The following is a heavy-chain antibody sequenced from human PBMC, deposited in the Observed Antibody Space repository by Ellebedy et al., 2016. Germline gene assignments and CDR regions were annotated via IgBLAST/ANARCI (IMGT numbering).Heavy chain of an antibody. Sequence: ASVKVSCKASGYTFTSYGISWVRQAPGQGLEWMGIINPSGGSTSYAQKFQGRVTMTRDTSTSTVYMELSSLRSEDTAVYYCASDKGIWGSRTYFTYFDLWGRGTLVTVSS. CDR1: GYTFTSYG. CDR2: INPSGGST. D-gene: IGHD3-16*01. CDR3: ASDKGIWGSRTYFTYFDL. V-gene: IGHV1-46*01. J-gene: IGHJ2*01.